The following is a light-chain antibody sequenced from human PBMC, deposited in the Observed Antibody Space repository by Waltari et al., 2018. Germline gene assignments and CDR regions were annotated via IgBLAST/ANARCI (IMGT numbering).Light chain of an antibody. CDR2: DIS. V-gene: IGLV2-23*02. CDR1: SSDDGGYNY. Sequence: QSALTQPASVSGSPGQSITISFTGTSSDDGGYNYVSWYQQHPGKAPKPFNYDISKPPSGVSDRFSGSKSGNTASLTISGLQAEDEADYYCCSYAGSSTLVFGGGTKVTVL. J-gene: IGLJ2*01. CDR3: CSYAGSSTLV.